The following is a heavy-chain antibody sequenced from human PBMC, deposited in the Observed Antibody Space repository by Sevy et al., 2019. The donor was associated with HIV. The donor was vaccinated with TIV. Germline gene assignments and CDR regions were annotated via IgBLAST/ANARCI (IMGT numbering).Heavy chain of an antibody. CDR3: AANDH. CDR2: INPLTGAT. J-gene: IGHJ4*02. CDR1: GYTFTDYY. V-gene: IGHV1-2*06. Sequence: ASVKVSCKTSGYTFTDYYLHWSRQAPGQGLEWMGRINPLTGATNFVQRFQGRVAVTRDTSISTAYMELSGLRSDDTAVYYCAANDHWGQGTLVTVSS.